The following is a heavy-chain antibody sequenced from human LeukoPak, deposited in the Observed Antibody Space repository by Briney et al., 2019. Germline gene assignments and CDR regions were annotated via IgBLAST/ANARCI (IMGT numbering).Heavy chain of an antibody. D-gene: IGHD2-21*02. J-gene: IGHJ3*02. Sequence: GGSLRLSCAASGFIFRNAWMSWVRQAPGEGLEWFGRIKRKTDGGTTDYAAPVKGRFTISRDDSKNTLYLQMNSLKTEDTAVYYCTTVWNCGGDCSDAFDIWGQGTMVTVSS. CDR1: GFIFRNAW. CDR2: IKRKTDGGTT. CDR3: TTVWNCGGDCSDAFDI. V-gene: IGHV3-15*01.